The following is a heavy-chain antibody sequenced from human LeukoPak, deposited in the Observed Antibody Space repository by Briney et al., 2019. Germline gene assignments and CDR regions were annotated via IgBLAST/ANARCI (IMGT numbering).Heavy chain of an antibody. V-gene: IGHV4-34*01. D-gene: IGHD3-22*01. CDR3: ARATYYYDSSGYYINYYYFDY. CDR1: GGSFSGYY. CDR2: INHSGST. Sequence: SETLSLTCAVYGGSFSGYYWSWIRQPPGKGLEWIGEINHSGSTNYNPSLKSRVTISVDTSKNQFSLKLSSVTAADTAVYYCARATYYYDSSGYYINYYYFDYWGQGTLVTVSS. J-gene: IGHJ4*02.